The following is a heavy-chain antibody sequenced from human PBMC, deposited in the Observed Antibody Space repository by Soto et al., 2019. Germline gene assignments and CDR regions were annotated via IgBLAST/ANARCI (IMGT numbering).Heavy chain of an antibody. CDR2: IYYSGST. V-gene: IGHV4-39*01. CDR1: GGSISSSSYY. Sequence: QLQLQESGPGLVKPSETLSLTCTVSGGSISSSSYYWGWIRQPPGKGLEWIGSIYYSGSTYYNPSLTSRVTISVDTSKNQFSLKLSSVTAADTAVYYCARQGFVVVPANYYFDYWGQGTLVTVSS. J-gene: IGHJ4*02. D-gene: IGHD2-2*01. CDR3: ARQGFVVVPANYYFDY.